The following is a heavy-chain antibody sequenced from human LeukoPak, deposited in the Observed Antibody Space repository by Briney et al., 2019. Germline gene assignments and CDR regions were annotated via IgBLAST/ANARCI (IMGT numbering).Heavy chain of an antibody. D-gene: IGHD3-10*01. CDR2: ISGSGGST. CDR3: AKESGSGSYYTYYYYYGMDV. V-gene: IGHV3-23*01. CDR1: GFTFSSYA. Sequence: PGGSLGLSCAASGFTFSSYAMSWVRQAPGKGLEWVSAISGSGGSTYYADSVKGRFTISRDNSKNTLYLQMNSLRAEDTAVYYCAKESGSGSYYTYYYYYGMDVWGKGTTVTVSS. J-gene: IGHJ6*04.